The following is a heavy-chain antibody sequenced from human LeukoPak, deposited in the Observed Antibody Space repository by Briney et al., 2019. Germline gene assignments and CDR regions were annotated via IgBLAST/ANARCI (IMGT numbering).Heavy chain of an antibody. D-gene: IGHD6-19*01. CDR1: GFPFYSYW. CDR3: AKDHQFAYSSGWKETFDI. CDR2: IRHDGSTK. J-gene: IGHJ3*02. Sequence: PGGSLRLSCTASGFPFYSYWMTWVRQTPGKGLEWVANIRHDGSTKYYVDSVKGRFTISRDNSKNTLYLQMNSLRPEDTAVCYCAKDHQFAYSSGWKETFDIWGQGTRVTVSS. V-gene: IGHV3-7*01.